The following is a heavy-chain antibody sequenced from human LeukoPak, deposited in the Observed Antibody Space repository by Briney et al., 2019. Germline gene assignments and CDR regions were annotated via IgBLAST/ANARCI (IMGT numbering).Heavy chain of an antibody. J-gene: IGHJ4*02. D-gene: IGHD3-3*01. Sequence: PGGSLRLSCAASGFTFSSYWMSWVRQAPGKGLEWVANIKQDGSEKYYVDSVKGRFTISRDNAKNSLYLQMNSLRAEDTAVYYCARGDTYYDFWSGYPPDYWGQGTLVTVSS. CDR3: ARGDTYYDFWSGYPPDY. CDR2: IKQDGSEK. V-gene: IGHV3-7*01. CDR1: GFTFSSYW.